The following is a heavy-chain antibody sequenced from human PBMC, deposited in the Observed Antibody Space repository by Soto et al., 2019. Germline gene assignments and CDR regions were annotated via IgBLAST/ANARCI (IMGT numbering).Heavy chain of an antibody. CDR3: ARGGMVRGVTYFDY. V-gene: IGHV4-34*01. CDR1: GGSFSGYY. CDR2: INHSGST. J-gene: IGHJ4*02. Sequence: PSETLSLTCAVYGGSFSGYYWSWIRQPPGKGLEWIGEINHSGSTNYNPSLKSRVTISVDTSKNQFSLKLSSVTAADTAVYYCARGGMVRGVTYFDYWGQGTLVTVSS. D-gene: IGHD3-10*01.